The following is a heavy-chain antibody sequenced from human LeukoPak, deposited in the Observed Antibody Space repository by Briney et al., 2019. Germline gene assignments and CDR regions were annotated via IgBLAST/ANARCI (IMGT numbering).Heavy chain of an antibody. D-gene: IGHD1-26*01. Sequence: GGSLRLSCAASGFIVGSNYMSWVRQAPGKGLEWVSVIYSGGSTYYADSVKGRFTISRDNSKNTLYLQMNSLRAEDTAVYYCAREQVGATSYWGQGTLVTVSS. CDR1: GFIVGSNY. CDR2: IYSGGST. J-gene: IGHJ4*02. V-gene: IGHV3-53*01. CDR3: AREQVGATSY.